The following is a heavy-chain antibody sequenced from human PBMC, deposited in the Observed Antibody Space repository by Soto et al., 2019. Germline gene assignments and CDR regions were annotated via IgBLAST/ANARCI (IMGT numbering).Heavy chain of an antibody. CDR3: ARPSGSYSYYYGMDV. Sequence: WTWIRQPPGRGLEWIGNIYYSVSTNYNPSLKNRVTMSVDTSKNQFSLMLTSVTAADTAVYYCARPSGSYSYYYGMDVWGQGTPVTV. J-gene: IGHJ6*02. CDR2: IYYSVST. V-gene: IGHV4-61*07. D-gene: IGHD1-26*01.